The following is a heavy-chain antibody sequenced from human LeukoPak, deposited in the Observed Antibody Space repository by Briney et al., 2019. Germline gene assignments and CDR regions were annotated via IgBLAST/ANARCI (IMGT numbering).Heavy chain of an antibody. V-gene: IGHV1-18*01. Sequence: ASVKVSCKASGYTFTSYGISWVRQAPGQGLEWMGWISAYNGNTNYAQKLQGRVTMTTDTSTSTAYMELRSLRSDDTAMYYCARQNRVAVAGYYYYYMDVWGKGTTVTVSS. CDR1: GYTFTSYG. J-gene: IGHJ6*03. CDR2: ISAYNGNT. D-gene: IGHD6-19*01. CDR3: ARQNRVAVAGYYYYYMDV.